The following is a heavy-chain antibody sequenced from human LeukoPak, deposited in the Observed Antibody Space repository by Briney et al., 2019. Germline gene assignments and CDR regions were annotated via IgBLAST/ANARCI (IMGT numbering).Heavy chain of an antibody. J-gene: IGHJ4*02. CDR2: IYSGGST. CDR3: VNYPFGY. V-gene: IGHV3-66*01. D-gene: IGHD5-24*01. Sequence: QTGGSLRLSCGASVFTVSSNYMSWVRQAPGKGLEGVSVIYSGGSTYYAASVKGRFTISRDNSKNTLYLQMNSLRAEDTAVYYCVNYPFGYWGQGTLVTVSS. CDR1: VFTVSSNY.